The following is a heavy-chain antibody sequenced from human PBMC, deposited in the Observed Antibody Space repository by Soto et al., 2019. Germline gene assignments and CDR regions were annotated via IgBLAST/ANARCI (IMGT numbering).Heavy chain of an antibody. CDR3: ARGVDAGLDV. V-gene: IGHV1-8*01. CDR2: MSPNSGAT. D-gene: IGHD1-1*01. Sequence: QVQLVQSGAEVTKPGASVKVSCKASGYTFTSYDINWVRQATGQGLEWMGWMSPNSGATGYAQKFQGRVTMTRDTSISTAYMELSNLRSEDTAIYYCARGVDAGLDVSGQGSTVTVSS. J-gene: IGHJ6*02. CDR1: GYTFTSYD.